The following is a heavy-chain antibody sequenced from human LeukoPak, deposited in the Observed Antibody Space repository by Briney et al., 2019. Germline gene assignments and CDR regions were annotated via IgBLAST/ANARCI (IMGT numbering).Heavy chain of an antibody. CDR2: INPNSGGT. CDR1: GYTFTGYY. V-gene: IGHV1-2*02. CDR3: ATIFGVVPPRYYYYGMDV. J-gene: IGHJ6*02. D-gene: IGHD3-3*01. Sequence: ASVKVSCKASGYTFTGYYMHWVRQAPGQGLEWMGWINPNSGGTNYAQKFQGRVTMTRVTSISTAYMELSRLRSDDTAVYYCATIFGVVPPRYYYYGMDVWGQGTTVTVSS.